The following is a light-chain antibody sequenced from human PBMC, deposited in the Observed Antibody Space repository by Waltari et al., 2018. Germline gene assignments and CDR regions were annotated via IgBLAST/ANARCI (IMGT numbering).Light chain of an antibody. V-gene: IGLV7-43*01. CDR3: LLFYGGAYV. J-gene: IGLJ1*01. CDR2: SAN. CDR1: TGAVTSGSV. Sequence: QTVVTQEPSLTVSPGGTVTLTCSSRTGAVTSGSVPTWFQQRPGQPPRSLIYSANNKHSWTPARFSGSLIGGKAALTLSGVQPEDEAEYYCLLFYGGAYVFGTGTKLTVL.